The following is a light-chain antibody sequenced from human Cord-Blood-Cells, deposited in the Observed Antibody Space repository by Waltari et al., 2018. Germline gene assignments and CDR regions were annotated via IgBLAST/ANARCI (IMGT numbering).Light chain of an antibody. V-gene: IGKV3-20*01. J-gene: IGKJ4*01. Sequence: EIVLTQSPGTLSLSPGERATLSCRASQSVSSSYLAWYQQKPGPAPRLLSYGASSRATGIPHRFSGSGSGTDFTRTISRLEPEDFAVYYCQQYGSSPLTFGGGTKVGIK. CDR2: GAS. CDR1: QSVSSSY. CDR3: QQYGSSPLT.